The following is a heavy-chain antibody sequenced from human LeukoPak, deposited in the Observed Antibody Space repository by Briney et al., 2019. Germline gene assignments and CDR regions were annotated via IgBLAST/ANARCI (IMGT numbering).Heavy chain of an antibody. CDR2: ITGTGGST. CDR3: AKERPGY. Sequence: GGSLRLSCVASGFTFSSYAMNWVRQAPGKGLEWASVITGTGGSTFYADSVKGRFTISRDNSKNTLYLQMNSLRAEDTAVYYCAKERPGYWGQGTLVTVSS. J-gene: IGHJ4*02. V-gene: IGHV3-23*01. D-gene: IGHD1-1*01. CDR1: GFTFSSYA.